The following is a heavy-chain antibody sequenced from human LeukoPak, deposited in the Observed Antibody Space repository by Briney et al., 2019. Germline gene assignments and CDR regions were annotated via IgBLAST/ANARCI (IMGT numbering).Heavy chain of an antibody. Sequence: ASVKVSCKASGYTFTNYGISWVRQAPGQGLEWMGWISAYNGNTNYAQKLQGRVTMTTDTSTSTAYMELRSLRSDDTAVYYCARGGYDFWSGYYTPPPRAFDIWGQGTMVTVSS. V-gene: IGHV1-18*01. CDR1: GYTFTNYG. CDR2: ISAYNGNT. J-gene: IGHJ3*02. CDR3: ARGGYDFWSGYYTPPPRAFDI. D-gene: IGHD3-3*01.